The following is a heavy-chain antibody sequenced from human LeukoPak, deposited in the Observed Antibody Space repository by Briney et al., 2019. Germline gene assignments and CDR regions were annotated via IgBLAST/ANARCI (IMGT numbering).Heavy chain of an antibody. CDR1: GGSISDYY. CDR2: IYAGGGT. D-gene: IGHD1-26*01. J-gene: IGHJ6*03. Sequence: SETLSLTCTFSGGSISDYYWSWIRLPPGKGLEWIGYIYAGGGTNYSPSLKSRAAISLDTSKNQFSLNLSPVTAADTAVYYCATVGLPYYMDVWGKGTTVTVSS. CDR3: ATVGLPYYMDV. V-gene: IGHV4-4*09.